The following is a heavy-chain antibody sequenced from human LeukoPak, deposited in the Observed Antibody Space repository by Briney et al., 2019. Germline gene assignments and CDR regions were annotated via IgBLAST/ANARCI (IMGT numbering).Heavy chain of an antibody. CDR3: AAWDYYDSSGYYHTERLYYFDY. V-gene: IGHV4-34*01. CDR1: GGSFSGYY. CDR2: INHSGST. Sequence: PSETLSLTCAVYGGSFSGYYWSWIRQPPGKGLEWIGEINHSGSTNYNPSLKSRVTISVDTSKNLFSLKLSSVTAADTAVYYCAAWDYYDSSGYYHTERLYYFDYWGQGTLVTVSS. D-gene: IGHD3-22*01. J-gene: IGHJ4*02.